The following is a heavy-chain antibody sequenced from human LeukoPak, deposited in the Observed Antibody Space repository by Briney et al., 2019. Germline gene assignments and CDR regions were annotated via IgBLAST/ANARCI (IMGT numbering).Heavy chain of an antibody. CDR3: ARDAVTPAGNYGMDG. Sequence: SVKVSCKASGGTFSSYAISWVRQAPGQGLEWMGGIIPIFGTANYEQKFQGRVTITADKSTSTAYLELSSLRSEDTAVYYCARDAVTPAGNYGMDGWGKGTTVTASS. V-gene: IGHV1-69*06. J-gene: IGHJ6*04. D-gene: IGHD3-10*01. CDR2: IIPIFGTA. CDR1: GGTFSSYA.